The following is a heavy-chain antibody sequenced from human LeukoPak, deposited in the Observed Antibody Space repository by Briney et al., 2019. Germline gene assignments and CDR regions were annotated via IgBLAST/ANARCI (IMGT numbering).Heavy chain of an antibody. D-gene: IGHD6-19*01. CDR3: ARRQWLPPHYYYGMDV. Sequence: SVKVSCKASGGTFSSYAISWVRQAPGQGLEWMGGIIPILGIANYAQKFQGRVTITADKSTSTAYMELSSLRSEDTAVYYCARRQWLPPHYYYGMDVWGQGTTVTVSS. CDR2: IIPILGIA. CDR1: GGTFSSYA. J-gene: IGHJ6*02. V-gene: IGHV1-69*04.